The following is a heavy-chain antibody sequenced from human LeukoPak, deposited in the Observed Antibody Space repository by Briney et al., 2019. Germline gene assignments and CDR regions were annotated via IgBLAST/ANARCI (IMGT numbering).Heavy chain of an antibody. D-gene: IGHD3-22*01. J-gene: IGHJ4*02. CDR1: GDSVSSNSAA. V-gene: IGHV6-1*01. CDR3: ARVGYYDSSGYYRRYYFDY. CDR2: TYYRSKWYN. Sequence: SQTLSLTCAISGDSVSSNSAAWNWIRQSPSRGLEWLGRTYYRSKWYNDYAVSVKSRITINPDTSKNQFSLQLSSVTPEDTAVYYCARVGYYDSSGYYRRYYFDYWGQGTLVTVSS.